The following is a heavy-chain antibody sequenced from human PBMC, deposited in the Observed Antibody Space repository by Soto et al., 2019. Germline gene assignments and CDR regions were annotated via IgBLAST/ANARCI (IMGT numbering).Heavy chain of an antibody. CDR3: AKVYGVGTAMVTYYFDY. Sequence: PGGSLRLSCAASGFTFSSYAMSWVRQAPGKGLEWVSAISGSGGSTYYADSVKGRFTISRDNSKNTLYLQMNSLRAEDTAVCYCAKVYGVGTAMVTYYFDYWGQGTLVTVSS. CDR2: ISGSGGST. V-gene: IGHV3-23*01. CDR1: GFTFSSYA. D-gene: IGHD5-18*01. J-gene: IGHJ4*02.